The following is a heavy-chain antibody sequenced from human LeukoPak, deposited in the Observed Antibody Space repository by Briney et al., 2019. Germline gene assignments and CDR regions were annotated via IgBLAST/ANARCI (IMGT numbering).Heavy chain of an antibody. J-gene: IGHJ6*02. CDR1: GFTLSSFG. D-gene: IGHD6-6*01. Sequence: PGGSLRLSCIASGFTLSSFGVHWVRQAPGKGLGWVAVISYDGTNKFYADCVEGRFTISRDNSKNTLYLQVNSLRAEDTAVYYCAKVNVIAAALKFHYYGMDVWGQGTTVTVSS. CDR2: ISYDGTNK. V-gene: IGHV3-30*18. CDR3: AKVNVIAAALKFHYYGMDV.